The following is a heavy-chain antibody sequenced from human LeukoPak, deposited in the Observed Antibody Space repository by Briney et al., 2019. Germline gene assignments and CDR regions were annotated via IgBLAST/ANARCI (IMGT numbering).Heavy chain of an antibody. D-gene: IGHD4-17*01. Sequence: PGGSLRLSCAASGFTFSSYGMHWVRQAPGKGLEWVAVISYDGSNKYYADSVKGRFTISRDNSKNTLYLQMNSLRAEDTAEYYCANIDYGDYAGAFDIWGQGTMVTVSS. CDR2: ISYDGSNK. J-gene: IGHJ3*02. V-gene: IGHV3-30*18. CDR1: GFTFSSYG. CDR3: ANIDYGDYAGAFDI.